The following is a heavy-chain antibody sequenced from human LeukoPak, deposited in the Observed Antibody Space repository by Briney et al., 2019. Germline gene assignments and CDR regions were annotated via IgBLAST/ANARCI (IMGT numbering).Heavy chain of an antibody. D-gene: IGHD6-13*01. CDR1: GGSISSSSYY. CDR2: IYYSGST. J-gene: IGHJ5*02. CDR3: ARHLAVVPSSSWYGWFDP. V-gene: IGHV4-39*01. Sequence: SETLSLTCTVSGGSISSSSYYWGWIRQPPGKGLEWIGSIYYSGSTYYNPSLKSRVTISVDTSKNQFSLKLSSVTAADTAVYYCARHLAVVPSSSWYGWFDPWGQGTLVAVSS.